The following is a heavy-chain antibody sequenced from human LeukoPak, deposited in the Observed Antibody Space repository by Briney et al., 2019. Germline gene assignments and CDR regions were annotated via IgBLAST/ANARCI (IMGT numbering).Heavy chain of an antibody. CDR1: GGSITSRNYY. D-gene: IGHD4-23*01. CDR3: YSGNSDDDS. CDR2: IYYSGST. J-gene: IGHJ4*02. V-gene: IGHV4-39*01. Sequence: SETLSLTCTVSGGSITSRNYYWVWIRQPPGQGLEWIGVIYYSGSTYYIPSLKSRVTISADTSKNQFSLNLRSVTAADTAVYYCYSGNSDDDSWGQGTLVTVSS.